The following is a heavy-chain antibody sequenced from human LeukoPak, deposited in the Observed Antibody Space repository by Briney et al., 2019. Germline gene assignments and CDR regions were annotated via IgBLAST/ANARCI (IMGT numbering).Heavy chain of an antibody. CDR3: ARLAYYYGSGSYFDY. D-gene: IGHD3-10*01. J-gene: IGHJ4*02. V-gene: IGHV3-21*01. CDR2: ISSSSSYI. CDR1: EFTFSSYS. Sequence: PGRSLRRSCAASEFTFSSYSMNWVRKAPGKGLESVSSISSSSSYIYYADSVKGRFTISRDNAKNSLYLQMNSLRAEDTAVYYCARLAYYYGSGSYFDYWGQGTLVTVSS.